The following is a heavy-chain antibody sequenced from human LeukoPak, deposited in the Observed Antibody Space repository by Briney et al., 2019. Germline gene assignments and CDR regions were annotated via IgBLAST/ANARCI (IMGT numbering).Heavy chain of an antibody. CDR2: IRSKAYGGTT. Sequence: GRSLRLSCTASGFTFGDYAMSWVRQAPGKGLEWVGFIRSKAYGGTTEYAASVKGRFTISRDDSKSIAYLQMNSLKTEDTAVYYCTSVWDYGGNLYWGRGTLVTVSS. CDR1: GFTFGDYA. CDR3: TSVWDYGGNLY. V-gene: IGHV3-49*04. D-gene: IGHD4-23*01. J-gene: IGHJ4*02.